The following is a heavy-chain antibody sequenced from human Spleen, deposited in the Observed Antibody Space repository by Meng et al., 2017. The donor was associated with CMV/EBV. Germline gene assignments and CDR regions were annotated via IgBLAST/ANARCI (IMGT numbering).Heavy chain of an antibody. J-gene: IGHJ6*02. V-gene: IGHV4-38-2*02. CDR2: IYHRGST. Sequence: SETLSLTCTVSGYSISSGYYWGWIRQPPGKGLEWIGSIYHRGSTYYNPSLKSRVTISVDTSKNQFPLKLSSVTAADTAVYYCAREPLYCSSTSCSYYGMDVWGQGTTVTVSS. CDR3: AREPLYCSSTSCSYYGMDV. D-gene: IGHD2-2*01. CDR1: GYSISSGYY.